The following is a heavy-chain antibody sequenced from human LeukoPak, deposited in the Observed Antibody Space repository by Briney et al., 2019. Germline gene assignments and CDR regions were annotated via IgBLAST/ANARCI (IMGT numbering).Heavy chain of an antibody. CDR2: ISSSSSYI. D-gene: IGHD3-9*01. CDR3: ARVRAYDILTGYYSDTFDY. J-gene: IGHJ4*02. CDR1: GFTFSSYS. Sequence: TGGSLRLSCAASGFTFSSYSMSWVRQAPGKGLEWVSSISSSSSYIYYADSVKGRFTISRDNAKNTLYLQMNSLRAEDTAVYYCARVRAYDILTGYYSDTFDYWGQGTLVTVSS. V-gene: IGHV3-21*01.